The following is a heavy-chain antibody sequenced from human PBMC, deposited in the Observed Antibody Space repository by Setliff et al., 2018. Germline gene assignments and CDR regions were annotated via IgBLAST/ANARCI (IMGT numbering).Heavy chain of an antibody. D-gene: IGHD2-21*02. J-gene: IGHJ4*02. CDR2: ISGGADRT. CDR3: ARFAKCGGHCWNDY. V-gene: IGHV3-23*01. CDR1: GFTFSSSS. Sequence: GGSLRLSCAASGFTFSSSSMTWVRQAPGKGLEWVSSISGGADRTYYADSVKGRFTISRDNSKNIVYLQMNSLRAEDTAVYYCARFAKCGGHCWNDYWGQGTRVTVSS.